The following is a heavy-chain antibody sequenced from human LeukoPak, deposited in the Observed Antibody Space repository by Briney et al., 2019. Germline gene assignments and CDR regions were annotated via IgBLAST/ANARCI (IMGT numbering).Heavy chain of an antibody. Sequence: PGGSLRLSCAASGFTFSSYAMSWVRQAPGKGLEWVGRIKSKTDGGTTDYAAPVKGRFTISRDDSKNTLYLQMNSPKTEDTAVYYCTRNYYDSSDPPFDYWGQGTLVTVSS. V-gene: IGHV3-15*01. CDR2: IKSKTDGGTT. J-gene: IGHJ4*02. D-gene: IGHD3-22*01. CDR3: TRNYYDSSDPPFDY. CDR1: GFTFSSYA.